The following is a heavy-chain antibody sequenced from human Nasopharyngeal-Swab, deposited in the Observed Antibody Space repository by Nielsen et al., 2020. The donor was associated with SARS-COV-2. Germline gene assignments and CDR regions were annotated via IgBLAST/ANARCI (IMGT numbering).Heavy chain of an antibody. CDR2: ISAYNGNT. Sequence: ASVKVSCKASGYTFTSYGISWVRQAPGQGLEWMGWISAYNGNTNYEQKLQGRVTMTTDTSTSTAYMELRSLRSDDTAVYYCARAVGQQWLVRRNYFDYWGQGTLVTVSS. J-gene: IGHJ4*02. V-gene: IGHV1-18*01. CDR3: ARAVGQQWLVRRNYFDY. CDR1: GYTFTSYG. D-gene: IGHD6-19*01.